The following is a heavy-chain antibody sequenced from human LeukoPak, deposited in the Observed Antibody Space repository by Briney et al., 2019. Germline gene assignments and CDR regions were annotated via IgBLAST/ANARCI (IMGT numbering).Heavy chain of an antibody. V-gene: IGHV3-53*01. Sequence: GGSLRLSCAASGFTVSSNYMSWVRQAPGKGLEWVSVIYSGGNTYYADSVNGRFTISRDNSKNTLYLRMNGLRAEDTAVYYCARDQRGDGINYFDYWGQGTLVTVSS. CDR1: GFTVSSNY. CDR3: ARDQRGDGINYFDY. CDR2: IYSGGNT. J-gene: IGHJ4*02. D-gene: IGHD1-14*01.